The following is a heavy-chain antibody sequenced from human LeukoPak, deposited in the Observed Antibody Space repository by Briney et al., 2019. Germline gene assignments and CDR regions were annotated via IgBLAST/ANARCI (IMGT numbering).Heavy chain of an antibody. D-gene: IGHD5-24*01. Sequence: PGGSLRLSCAASGFTFSSYGMSWVRQAPGKGLEWVSAISGSGGSTYYADSVKGRFTISRDNSKNTLYLQMNSLRAEDTAVYYCAKEAGTRDVGAGTLDYWGQGTLVTVSS. CDR1: GFTFSSYG. CDR3: AKEAGTRDVGAGTLDY. J-gene: IGHJ4*02. V-gene: IGHV3-23*01. CDR2: ISGSGGST.